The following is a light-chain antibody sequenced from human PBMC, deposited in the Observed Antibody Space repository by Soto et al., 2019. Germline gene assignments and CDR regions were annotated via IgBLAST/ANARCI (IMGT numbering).Light chain of an antibody. J-gene: IGLJ2*01. CDR3: CSYAGSSTLA. Sequence: QSALTQPASVSGSPGPSSTISCTGTTSDVGSYNLVSWYQRHPGKAPKLMIYEGSKRPSGVSNRFSGSKSGNTASLTISGLQAEDEADYYCCSYAGSSTLAFGGGTKLTVL. CDR2: EGS. CDR1: TSDVGSYNL. V-gene: IGLV2-23*01.